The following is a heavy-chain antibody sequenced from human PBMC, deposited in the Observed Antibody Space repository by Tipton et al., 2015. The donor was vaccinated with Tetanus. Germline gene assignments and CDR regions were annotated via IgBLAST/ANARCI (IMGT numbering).Heavy chain of an antibody. Sequence: TLSLTCTVSGGSINSTTYYWAWLRQTPGKGLEWIADISYSGATNSNPSLESRVSLSVDTSKNEFSLRLNSVTAADTAVYYCARLTEIVSRSGWAFDFWGQGTLVTVSS. V-gene: IGHV4-39*01. D-gene: IGHD5/OR15-5a*01. J-gene: IGHJ4*02. CDR2: ISYSGAT. CDR1: GGSINSTTYY. CDR3: ARLTEIVSRSGWAFDF.